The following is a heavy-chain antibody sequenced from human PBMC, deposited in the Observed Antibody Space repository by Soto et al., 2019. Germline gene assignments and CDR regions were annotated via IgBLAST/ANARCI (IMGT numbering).Heavy chain of an antibody. CDR1: GGTFSSYA. CDR3: ARGMATITTDYGMDV. CDR2: IIPIFGTA. D-gene: IGHD5-12*01. Sequence: VKVSCKASGGTFSSYAISWVRQAPGQGLEWMGGIIPIFGTANYAQKFQGRVTITADESTSTAYMELSSLRSEDTAVYYCARGMATITTDYGMDVWGQGTTVTVSS. J-gene: IGHJ6*02. V-gene: IGHV1-69*01.